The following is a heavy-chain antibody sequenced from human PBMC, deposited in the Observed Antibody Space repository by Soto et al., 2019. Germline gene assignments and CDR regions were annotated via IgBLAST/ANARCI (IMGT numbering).Heavy chain of an antibody. J-gene: IGHJ4*02. D-gene: IGHD6-13*01. Sequence: GGSLRLSCAASGFTFSSYWMHWVRQAPGKGLVWVSRINSDGSSTSYADSVKGRFTISRDNAKNTLYLQMNSLRAEDTAVYYCAGGRAAGRLDYWGQGTLVTVSS. CDR1: GFTFSSYW. CDR2: INSDGSST. V-gene: IGHV3-74*01. CDR3: AGGRAAGRLDY.